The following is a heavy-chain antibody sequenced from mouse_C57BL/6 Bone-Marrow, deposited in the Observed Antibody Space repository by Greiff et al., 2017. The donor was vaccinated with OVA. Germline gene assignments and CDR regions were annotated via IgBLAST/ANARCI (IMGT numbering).Heavy chain of an antibody. Sequence: EVKLVESEGGLVQPGRSMKLSCTASGFTFSDYYMAWVRQAPEKGLEWVANINYDGSSTYYLDSLKSRFIISRDNAKNILYLQMSSLKSEDTATYYCARDYYSNYWYFDVWGTGTTVTVSS. CDR2: INYDGSST. D-gene: IGHD2-5*01. V-gene: IGHV5-16*01. CDR1: GFTFSDYY. CDR3: ARDYYSNYWYFDV. J-gene: IGHJ1*03.